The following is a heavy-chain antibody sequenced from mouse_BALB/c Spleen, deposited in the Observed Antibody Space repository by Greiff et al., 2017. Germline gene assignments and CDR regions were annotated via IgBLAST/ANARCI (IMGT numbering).Heavy chain of an antibody. Sequence: VQLQQSGAELAKPGASVKMSCKASGYTFTSYWMHWVKQRPGQGLEWIGYINPSTGYTEYNQKFKDKATLTVDKSSSTAYMQLKSLTSEDSAVYYCARGHRAMDYWGQGTSVTVSS. CDR1: GYTFTSYW. D-gene: IGHD6-1*01. V-gene: IGHV1-7*01. CDR2: INPSTGYT. J-gene: IGHJ4*01. CDR3: ARGHRAMDY.